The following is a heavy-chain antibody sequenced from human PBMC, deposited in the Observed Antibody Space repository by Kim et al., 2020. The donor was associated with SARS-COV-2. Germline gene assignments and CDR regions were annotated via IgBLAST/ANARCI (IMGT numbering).Heavy chain of an antibody. Sequence: SETLSLTCAVYGGSFSGYYWSWIRQPPGKGLEWIGEINHSGSTNYNPSLKSRVTISVDTSKNQFSLKLSSVTAADTAVYYCARVGIAVAGYAFDIWGQGTMVTVSS. CDR1: GGSFSGYY. V-gene: IGHV4-34*01. J-gene: IGHJ3*02. CDR2: INHSGST. CDR3: ARVGIAVAGYAFDI. D-gene: IGHD6-19*01.